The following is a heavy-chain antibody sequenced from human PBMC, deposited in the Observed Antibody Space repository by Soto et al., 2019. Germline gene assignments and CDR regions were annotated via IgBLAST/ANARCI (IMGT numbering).Heavy chain of an antibody. CDR3: AQGIPGYYYGMDV. V-gene: IGHV3-30-3*01. CDR2: ISFDGSAK. D-gene: IGHD5-18*01. CDR1: GFIFSSYT. Sequence: QVQLVESGGGVVQPGRSLRLSCAASGFIFSSYTMHWVRQAPGKGLEWVALISFDGSAKYYADSVKGRFTISRDNSKDTLYLQMNSLRAEDTAVYYCAQGIPGYYYGMDVWGQGTTVTVSS. J-gene: IGHJ6*02.